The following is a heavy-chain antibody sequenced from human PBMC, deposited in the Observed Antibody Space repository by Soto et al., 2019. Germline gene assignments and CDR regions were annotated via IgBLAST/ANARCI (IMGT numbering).Heavy chain of an antibody. Sequence: QVQLVQSGAEVRKPGSSVKVSCKASGGTFSNHAISWVRQAPGQGPEWMGGIIPLSGTTNYVQKFQGRLRIRAEEAMTTAYMELSSLIYEDTAVYYCARGPDRSGFYLFDYWGQGTLVAVSS. J-gene: IGHJ4*02. CDR1: GGTFSNHA. CDR3: ARGPDRSGFYLFDY. CDR2: IIPLSGTT. V-gene: IGHV1-69*01. D-gene: IGHD3-22*01.